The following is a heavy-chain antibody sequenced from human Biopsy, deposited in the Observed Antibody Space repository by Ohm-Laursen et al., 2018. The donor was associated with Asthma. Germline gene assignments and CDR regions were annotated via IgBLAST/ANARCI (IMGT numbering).Heavy chain of an antibody. CDR1: GDILSSFG. CDR2: VIPIYGTT. V-gene: IGHV1-18*01. D-gene: IGHD1-26*01. Sequence: ASVKVSCKAHGDILSSFGIKWVRKAPGQGLEWMGGVIPIYGTTHTAQKLQGRVTMTTDTSTSTAYMELRSLRSDDTAVYYCARDGPVGAPSGYWGQGTLVTVSS. CDR3: ARDGPVGAPSGY. J-gene: IGHJ4*02.